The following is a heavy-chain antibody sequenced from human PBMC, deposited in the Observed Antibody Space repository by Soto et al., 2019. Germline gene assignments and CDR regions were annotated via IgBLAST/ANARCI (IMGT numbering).Heavy chain of an antibody. V-gene: IGHV4-4*07. D-gene: IGHD5-18*01. CDR2: IYTSGST. CDR3: ARGGIQLSYAFDY. J-gene: IGHJ4*02. Sequence: PSETLSLTCSVSGTSVSNYYWIWIRQPAGKGLEHIGRIYTSGSTSYNPSLKSRVTMSMDTSQTQIYLNLTSVTAADTAVYYCARGGIQLSYAFDYWGQGIQVTVSS. CDR1: GTSVSNYY.